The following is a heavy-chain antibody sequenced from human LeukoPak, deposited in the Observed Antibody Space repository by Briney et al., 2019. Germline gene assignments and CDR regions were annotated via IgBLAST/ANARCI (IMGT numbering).Heavy chain of an antibody. CDR3: ARAFTGSDYYYDAFDI. CDR1: GGSFSGYY. V-gene: IGHV4-34*01. D-gene: IGHD3-22*01. Sequence: SETLSLTCAVYGGSFSGYYWSWIRQPPGKGLEWIGEINHSGSTNYNPSLKSRVTISVDTSKNQFSLKLSSVTAADTAVYYCARAFTGSDYYYDAFDIWGQGTMVTVSS. J-gene: IGHJ3*02. CDR2: INHSGST.